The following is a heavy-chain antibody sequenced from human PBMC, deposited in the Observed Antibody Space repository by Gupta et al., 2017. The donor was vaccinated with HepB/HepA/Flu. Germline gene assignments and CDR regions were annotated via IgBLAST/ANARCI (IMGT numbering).Heavy chain of an antibody. CDR2: ISYDGSST. V-gene: IGHV3-30*18. D-gene: IGHD3-10*01. CDR3: AKAKFGGSGRNPLNY. Sequence: QVQLVESGGGVVQPWGSLRLSCAVSGFPFNNYAMHWVRQGPGKGLEWVALISYDGSSTYYADSVKGRFTISRDNSKNTLSLQMISLRPDDTAMYYCAKAKFGGSGRNPLNYWGQGTLVTVSS. J-gene: IGHJ4*02. CDR1: GFPFNNYA.